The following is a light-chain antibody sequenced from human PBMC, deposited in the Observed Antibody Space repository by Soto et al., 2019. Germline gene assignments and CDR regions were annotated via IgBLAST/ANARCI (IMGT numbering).Light chain of an antibody. CDR2: KAS. V-gene: IGKV1-5*03. Sequence: DIQTTQSPSTLSASVGDRVTITCRASQSISSWLAWYQQKPGKAPKLLIYKASSLESGVPSRFSGSGSGTEFTLTISSLQPDDFATYYCQQYNSLWTFGQGTKVDIK. CDR1: QSISSW. CDR3: QQYNSLWT. J-gene: IGKJ1*01.